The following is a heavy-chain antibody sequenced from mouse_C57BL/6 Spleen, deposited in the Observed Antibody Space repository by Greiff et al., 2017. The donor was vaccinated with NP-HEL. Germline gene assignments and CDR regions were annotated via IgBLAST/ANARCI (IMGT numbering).Heavy chain of an antibody. J-gene: IGHJ2*01. Sequence: VQLQESGAELARPGASVKMSCKASGYTFTSYTMHWVKQRPGQGLEWIGYINPSSGYTKYNQKFKDKATLTADKSSSTAYMQLSSLTSEDSAVYYCARYYYGSSLYFDYWGQGTTLTVSS. CDR3: ARYYYGSSLYFDY. CDR1: GYTFTSYT. V-gene: IGHV1-4*01. D-gene: IGHD1-1*01. CDR2: INPSSGYT.